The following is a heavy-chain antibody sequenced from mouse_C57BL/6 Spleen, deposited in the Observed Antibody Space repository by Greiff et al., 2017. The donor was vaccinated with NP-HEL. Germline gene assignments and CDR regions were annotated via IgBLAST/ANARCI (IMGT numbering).Heavy chain of an antibody. D-gene: IGHD2-3*01. CDR2: IDPSDSET. V-gene: IGHV1-52*01. Sequence: QVHVKQPGAELVRPGSSVKLSCKASGYTFTSYWMHWVKQRPIQGLEWIGNIDPSDSETHYNQKFKDKATLTVDKSSSTAYMQLSSLTSEDSAVYYGARGGSWDGVDYWGQGTSVTVSS. CDR1: GYTFTSYW. J-gene: IGHJ4*01. CDR3: ARGGSWDGVDY.